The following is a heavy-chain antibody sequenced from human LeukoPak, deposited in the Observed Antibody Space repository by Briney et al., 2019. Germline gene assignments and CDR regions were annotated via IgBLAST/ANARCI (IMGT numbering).Heavy chain of an antibody. CDR3: ARDAYYYDSSGYYNYYYYGMDV. V-gene: IGHV3-30*03. CDR2: ISYDGSNK. D-gene: IGHD3-22*01. J-gene: IGHJ6*02. Sequence: GGSLRLSCAASGFTFSSYGMHWVRQAPGKGLEWVAVISYDGSNKYYADSVKGRFTISRDNSKNTLYLQMNSLRAEDTAVYYCARDAYYYDSSGYYNYYYYGMDVWGQGTTVTVSS. CDR1: GFTFSSYG.